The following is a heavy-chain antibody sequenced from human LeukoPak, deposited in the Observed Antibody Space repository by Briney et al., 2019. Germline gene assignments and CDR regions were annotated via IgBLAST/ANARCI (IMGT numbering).Heavy chain of an antibody. CDR3: ATGTAMVLYFFDY. J-gene: IGHJ4*02. CDR1: GGTFSSFA. V-gene: IGHV1-69*01. Sequence: SVKVSCKASGGTFSSFAISWVRQAPGQGLEWMGGIIPIFGTANYAQKFQGRVTITADESTSTAYMELSSLRSEDTAFYYCATGTAMVLYFFDYWGQGTLVTVSS. D-gene: IGHD5-18*01. CDR2: IIPIFGTA.